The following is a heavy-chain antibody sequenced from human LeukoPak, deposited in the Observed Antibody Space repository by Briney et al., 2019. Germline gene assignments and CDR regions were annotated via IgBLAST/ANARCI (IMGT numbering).Heavy chain of an antibody. CDR2: IYSGGST. D-gene: IGHD3-9*01. Sequence: GGSLRLSCAASGFTVSRNYMSWVRQAPGKGLEWVSEIYSGGSTYYAASVKGRFSISRDNSKNTVYLQMNSLGVEDTAVYYCARGVSRYFDWLLNPKAYYYYMDVWGKGTTVTISS. V-gene: IGHV3-53*01. CDR1: GFTVSRNY. J-gene: IGHJ6*03. CDR3: ARGVSRYFDWLLNPKAYYYYMDV.